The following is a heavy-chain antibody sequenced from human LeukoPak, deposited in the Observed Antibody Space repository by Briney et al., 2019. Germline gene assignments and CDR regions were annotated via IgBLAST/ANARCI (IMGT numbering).Heavy chain of an antibody. D-gene: IGHD1-26*01. J-gene: IGHJ4*02. V-gene: IGHV3-30-3*01. CDR2: ISYDGSNK. Sequence: GSLRLSCAASGFTFSSYAMHWVRQAPGKGLEWVAVISYDGSNKYYADSVKGRFTISRDNSKNTLYLQMNSLRAEDTAVYYCARVGGSSTFDYWGQGTLVTVSS. CDR1: GFTFSSYA. CDR3: ARVGGSSTFDY.